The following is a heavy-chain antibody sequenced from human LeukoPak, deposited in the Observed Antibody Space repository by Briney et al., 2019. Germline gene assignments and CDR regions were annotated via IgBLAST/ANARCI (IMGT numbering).Heavy chain of an antibody. Sequence: GASVKVSCKASGYTFTSYYMHWVRQAPGQGLEWMGIINPSGGSTSYAQKFQGRVTMTRNTSISTAYMELSSLRSEDTAVYYCARRGTMVRGVIAAYYYYYYMDVWGKGTTVTISS. CDR2: INPSGGST. CDR3: ARRGTMVRGVIAAYYYYYYMDV. CDR1: GYTFTSYY. J-gene: IGHJ6*03. D-gene: IGHD3-10*01. V-gene: IGHV1-46*01.